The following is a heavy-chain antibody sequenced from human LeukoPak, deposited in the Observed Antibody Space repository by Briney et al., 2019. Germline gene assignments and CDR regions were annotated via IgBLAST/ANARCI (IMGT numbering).Heavy chain of an antibody. J-gene: IGHJ5*02. D-gene: IGHD5-24*01. V-gene: IGHV1-46*01. CDR2: INPSGGST. CDR1: GYTFTGYY. Sequence: GASVKVSCKASGYTFTGYYMHWVRQAPGQGLEWMGIINPSGGSTSYAQKFQGRVTMTRDTSTSTVYMELSSLRSEDTAVYYCARDPRIRDGYNLGWFDPWGQGTLVTVSS. CDR3: ARDPRIRDGYNLGWFDP.